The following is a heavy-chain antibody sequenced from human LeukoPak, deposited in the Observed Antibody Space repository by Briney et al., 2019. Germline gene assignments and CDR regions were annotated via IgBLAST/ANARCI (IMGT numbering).Heavy chain of an antibody. CDR2: ISAYNGNT. CDR3: ARLAQAVAGTGSQAIDY. Sequence: ASVKVSCTASGYTFTSYGISWVRQAPGQGLEWMGWISAYNGNTNYAQKLQGRVTMTTDTSTGTAYMELRSLRSDDTAVYYCARLAQAVAGTGSQAIDYWGQGTLVTVSS. D-gene: IGHD6-19*01. J-gene: IGHJ4*02. V-gene: IGHV1-18*01. CDR1: GYTFTSYG.